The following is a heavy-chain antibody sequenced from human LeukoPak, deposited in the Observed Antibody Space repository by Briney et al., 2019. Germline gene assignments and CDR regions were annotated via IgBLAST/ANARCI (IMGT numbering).Heavy chain of an antibody. D-gene: IGHD3-22*01. CDR2: INHSGST. CDR3: ARAPYYYDSSGYHHAFDI. V-gene: IGHV4-34*01. Sequence: SETLSLTCAVYGGSFSGYYWSWIRQPPGKGLEWIGEINHSGSTNYNPSLKSRVTISVDTSKNQFSLKLSSVTAADTAVYYCARAPYYYDSSGYHHAFDIWGQGTMVTVSS. CDR1: GGSFSGYY. J-gene: IGHJ3*02.